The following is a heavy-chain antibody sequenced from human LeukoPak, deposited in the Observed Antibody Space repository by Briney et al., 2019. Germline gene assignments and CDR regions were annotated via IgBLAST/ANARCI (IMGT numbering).Heavy chain of an antibody. J-gene: IGHJ4*02. V-gene: IGHV4-34*01. CDR3: ARGVYCSSTSCALDY. CDR1: GGSFSGYY. CDR2: INHSGST. D-gene: IGHD2-2*01. Sequence: SETLSLTCAVYGGSFSGYYWSWIRQPPGKGLEWIGEINHSGSTNYNPSLKSRVTISVDTSKNQFSLKLSSVTAADTAVYYCARGVYCSSTSCALDYWGQGTLVTVSS.